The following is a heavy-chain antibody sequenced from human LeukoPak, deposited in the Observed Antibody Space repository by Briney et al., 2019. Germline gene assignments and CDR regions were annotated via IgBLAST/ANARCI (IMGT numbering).Heavy chain of an antibody. CDR3: ANNFRRMITFGGVTSYYFDY. CDR2: IYYSGST. V-gene: IGHV4-59*08. CDR1: GGSISSYY. D-gene: IGHD3-16*01. Sequence: PSETLSLTCTVSGGSISSYYWSWIRQPPGKGLEWIGYIYYSGSTNYNPSLKSRVTISVDTSKNQFSLKLSSVTAADTAVYYCANNFRRMITFGGVTSYYFDYWGQGTLVTVSS. J-gene: IGHJ4*02.